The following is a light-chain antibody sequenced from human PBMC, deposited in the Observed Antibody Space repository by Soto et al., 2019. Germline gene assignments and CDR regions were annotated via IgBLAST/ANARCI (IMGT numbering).Light chain of an antibody. Sequence: EILLTRSPGTLSLSPAEIPPLSCRASQSVSSSDLAWYQPKPGQAPRLLIYGASSRATGIPDRFSGSGSGTDFTLTISRLEPEDVAVYYCQQYGKTFGQGTKVDIK. CDR1: QSVSSSD. CDR3: QQYGKT. J-gene: IGKJ1*01. V-gene: IGKV3-20*01. CDR2: GAS.